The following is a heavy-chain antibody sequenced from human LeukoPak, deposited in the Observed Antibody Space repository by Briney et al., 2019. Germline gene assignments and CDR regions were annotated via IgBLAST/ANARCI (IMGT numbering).Heavy chain of an antibody. CDR2: ISYDGSNK. Sequence: PGGSLRLSCAASGFTFSSYGMHWVRQAPGKGLEWVAVISYDGSNKYYVDSVKGRFTISRDNSKNTLYLQMNSLRAEDTAVYYCAKNTEGWFDPWGQGTLVTVSS. J-gene: IGHJ5*02. CDR1: GFTFSSYG. CDR3: AKNTEGWFDP. V-gene: IGHV3-30*18.